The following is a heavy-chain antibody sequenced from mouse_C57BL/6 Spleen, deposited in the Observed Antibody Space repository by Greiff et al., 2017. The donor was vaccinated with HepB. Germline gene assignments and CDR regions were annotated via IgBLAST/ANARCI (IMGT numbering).Heavy chain of an antibody. J-gene: IGHJ4*01. CDR1: GYAFTNYL. Sequence: VQLQQSGAELVRPGTSVKVSCKASGYAFTNYLIEWVKQRPGQGLEWIGVINPGSGGTNYNEKFKGKATLDADKSSRTAYMQLRSLTSEDSAVYFCARYVPDYAMDYWGQGTSVTVSS. CDR3: ARYVPDYAMDY. CDR2: INPGSGGT. V-gene: IGHV1-54*01.